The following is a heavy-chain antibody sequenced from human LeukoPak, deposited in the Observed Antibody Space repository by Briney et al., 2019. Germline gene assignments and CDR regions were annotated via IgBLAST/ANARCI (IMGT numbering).Heavy chain of an antibody. CDR2: IYHSGST. CDR1: GGSISSGGYS. Sequence: PSQTLSLTCAVSGGSISSGGYSWSWIRQPPGKGLEWIGYIYHSGSTYYNPSLKSRVTISVDRSKNQFSLKLSSVTAADTAVYYCARGGDYHPAYFDYWGQGTLVTVSS. D-gene: IGHD3-16*02. V-gene: IGHV4-30-2*01. J-gene: IGHJ4*02. CDR3: ARGGDYHPAYFDY.